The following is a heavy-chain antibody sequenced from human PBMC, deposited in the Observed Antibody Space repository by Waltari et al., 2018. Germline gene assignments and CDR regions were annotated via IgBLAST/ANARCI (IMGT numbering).Heavy chain of an antibody. D-gene: IGHD2-21*02. V-gene: IGHV3-7*04. J-gene: IGHJ4*02. Sequence: EVQLVESGGGLVQPGGSLRLSCAASGFTFSSSWMSWVRQAPGKGLEWVANIKQDGSEKYYVDSVKGRFTISRDNAKNSLYLQMNSLRAEDTAVYYCARVSSMGDHFDYWGQGTLVTVSS. CDR1: GFTFSSSW. CDR2: IKQDGSEK. CDR3: ARVSSMGDHFDY.